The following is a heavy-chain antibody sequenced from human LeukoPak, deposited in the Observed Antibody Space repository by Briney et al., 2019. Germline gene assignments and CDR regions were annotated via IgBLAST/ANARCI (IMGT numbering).Heavy chain of an antibody. CDR1: GFTFHNYG. CDR3: VRHDFWRGLKGGDY. J-gene: IGHJ4*02. D-gene: IGHD3-3*01. V-gene: IGHV3-20*04. CDR2: INANGGST. Sequence: GGSLRLSCAASGFTFHNYGMSWVRQVPGTGLEWVSSINANGGSTAYADSVRGRFTISRDNAKISLYLQMNSLRVEHTAFYYCVRHDFWRGLKGGDYWGQGTLVTVSS.